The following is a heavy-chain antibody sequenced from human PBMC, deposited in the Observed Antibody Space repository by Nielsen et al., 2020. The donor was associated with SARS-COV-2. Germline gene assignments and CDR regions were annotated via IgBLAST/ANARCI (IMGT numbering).Heavy chain of an antibody. CDR1: GFIFSSYA. CDR2: IGGGGGRT. CDR3: VRSALYSSSSRWFDP. D-gene: IGHD6-6*01. Sequence: GGSLRLSCAASGFIFSSYAMSWVRQAPGKGLEWVSGIGGGGGRTNYADSVKGRFSISRDNSKNTLHLQMNSLRAEDTAIYYCVRSALYSSSSRWFDPWGQGTLVTVSS. J-gene: IGHJ5*02. V-gene: IGHV3-23*01.